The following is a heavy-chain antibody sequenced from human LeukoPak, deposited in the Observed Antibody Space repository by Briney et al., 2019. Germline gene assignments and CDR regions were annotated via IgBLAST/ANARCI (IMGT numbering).Heavy chain of an antibody. CDR3: ARQNDFRLDY. Sequence: GESLKISCKGSGYSFTSYWIGWVRQMPGKGLEWMGIIYPGDSDTRYSPSLQGQVTISVDTSIGTAYLQWSSLKASDTAIYYCARQNDFRLDYWGQGTLVTVSS. CDR2: IYPGDSDT. D-gene: IGHD3-3*01. V-gene: IGHV5-51*01. J-gene: IGHJ4*02. CDR1: GYSFTSYW.